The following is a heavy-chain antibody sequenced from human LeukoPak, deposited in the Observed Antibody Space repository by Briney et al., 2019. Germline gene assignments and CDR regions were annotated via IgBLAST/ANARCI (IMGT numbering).Heavy chain of an antibody. CDR3: ARGARYSYFDY. Sequence: AGGSLRLSCAASGFIFIDYGMSWVRQAPGKGLERVSVISGSGSSTYYADSVKGRFTISRDNSKNTLFLQMNSLRAEDTAVYYCARGARYSYFDYWGQGTLVTVSS. J-gene: IGHJ4*02. V-gene: IGHV3-23*01. CDR1: GFIFIDYG. D-gene: IGHD1-1*01. CDR2: ISGSGSST.